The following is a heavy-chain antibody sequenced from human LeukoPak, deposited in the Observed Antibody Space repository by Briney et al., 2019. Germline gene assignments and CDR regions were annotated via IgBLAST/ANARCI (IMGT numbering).Heavy chain of an antibody. CDR2: ISSSSSYI. V-gene: IGHV3-21*01. J-gene: IGHJ4*02. CDR1: GLTFSIYS. Sequence: GGSLRLSCAASGLTFSIYSMNLVRQAPGKGLEWVSSISSSSSYIYYADSVKGRFTISRDNAKNSLYLQMNSLRAEDTAVYYCARAPGYSSGYFDYWGQGTLVTVSS. D-gene: IGHD6-19*01. CDR3: ARAPGYSSGYFDY.